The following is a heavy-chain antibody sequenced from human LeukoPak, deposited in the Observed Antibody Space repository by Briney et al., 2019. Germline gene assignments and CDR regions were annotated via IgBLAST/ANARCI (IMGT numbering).Heavy chain of an antibody. D-gene: IGHD1-26*01. CDR1: GFTFDDYG. CDR2: INWNGGST. V-gene: IGHV3-20*04. Sequence: GGSLRLSCAASGFTFDDYGMSWVRQAPGKGLEWVSGINWNGGSTGYADSVKGRFTISRGNAKHSLYLQMNSLRAEDTALYYCAREEWDGTFDYWGQGTLVTVSS. CDR3: AREEWDGTFDY. J-gene: IGHJ4*02.